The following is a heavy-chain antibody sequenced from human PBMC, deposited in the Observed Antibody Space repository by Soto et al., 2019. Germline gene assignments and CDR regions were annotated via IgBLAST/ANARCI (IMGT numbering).Heavy chain of an antibody. D-gene: IGHD3-16*02. CDR3: SKGYEFGGGIAAIDY. CDR1: GFTFDDYA. Sequence: EVQLVESGGGLVQPGRSLRLSCAASGFTFDDYAMHWVRQAPGKGLEWVSGISCNSGSIGYADSVKGLFTSSRDNAKNAMYLQLNRLRAEDTALYYGSKGYEFGGGIAAIDYWGQGTLVTVSS. V-gene: IGHV3-9*01. J-gene: IGHJ4*02. CDR2: ISCNSGSI.